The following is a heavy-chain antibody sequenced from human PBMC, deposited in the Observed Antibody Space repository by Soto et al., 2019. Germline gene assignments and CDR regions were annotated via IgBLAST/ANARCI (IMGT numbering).Heavy chain of an antibody. Sequence: QVQLQESGPGLVKPSETLSLTCTVSGGSISNYYWSWIRQPPGKGLEWIGYVYYSGSTNYNPSLKSRVTISVDTSKNQFSLKLSSVTAADTAVYYCARGAFSSSHFDYWGQGIPVTVSS. V-gene: IGHV4-59*01. CDR1: GGSISNYY. CDR3: ARGAFSSSHFDY. D-gene: IGHD2-2*01. CDR2: VYYSGST. J-gene: IGHJ4*02.